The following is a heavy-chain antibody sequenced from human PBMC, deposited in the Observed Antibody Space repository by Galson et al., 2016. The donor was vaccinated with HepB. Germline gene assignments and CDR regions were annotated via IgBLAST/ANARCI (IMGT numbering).Heavy chain of an antibody. J-gene: IGHJ4*02. CDR1: GFTFSSYT. CDR2: IDSRTPTT. D-gene: IGHD3-3*01. CDR3: TFWMSQHIDY. V-gene: IGHV3-23*01. Sequence: SLRLSCAASGFTFSSYTMNWVRQAPGKGLEWVATIDSRTPTTHSADSVRGRFTISRDNSKDTVYLQMITLTAEDTAVYYCTFWMSQHIDYWGQGTLVTVSS.